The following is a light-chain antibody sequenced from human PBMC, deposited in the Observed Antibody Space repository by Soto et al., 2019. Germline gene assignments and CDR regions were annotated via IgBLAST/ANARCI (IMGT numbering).Light chain of an antibody. V-gene: IGKV3-11*01. J-gene: IGKJ1*01. CDR2: DAS. Sequence: EIVLTQSPATLSLSPGERSTLSGRASQSVSIYLAWYQQKPGQAPRLLISDASNRATGIPARFSGSGSGTDFTLTISSLEPEDFAVYYCQQRSNWLWTFGQGTKV. CDR1: QSVSIY. CDR3: QQRSNWLWT.